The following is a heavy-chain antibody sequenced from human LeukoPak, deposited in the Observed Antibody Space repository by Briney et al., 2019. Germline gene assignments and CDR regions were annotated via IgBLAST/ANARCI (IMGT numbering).Heavy chain of an antibody. CDR1: GYTFTGYY. Sequence: ASVKVSCKASGYTFTGYYMHWVRQAPGQGLEWMGWINPNSGGTNYAQKFQGRVTMTRDTSISTAYMELSSLRSEDTAVYYCARGRYSSSLYYFDYWGQGTLVTVSS. D-gene: IGHD6-13*01. V-gene: IGHV1-2*02. CDR3: ARGRYSSSLYYFDY. CDR2: INPNSGGT. J-gene: IGHJ4*02.